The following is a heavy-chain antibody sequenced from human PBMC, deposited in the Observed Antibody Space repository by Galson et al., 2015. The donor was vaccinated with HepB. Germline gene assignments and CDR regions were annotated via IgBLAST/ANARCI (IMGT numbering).Heavy chain of an antibody. D-gene: IGHD3-3*01. V-gene: IGHV3-33*01. CDR2: IWYDGDPN. J-gene: IGHJ4*02. CDR1: GFTFSNYG. Sequence: LRLSCAASGFTFSNYGMHWVRQAPGKGLEWVAVIWYDGDPNYYADSVKGRFTVSRDTSKSTLYLQMNSLRVGDTAVYYCAGGPPRERDIWSRHYTRPDFWGQGTLVTVSS. CDR3: AGGPPRERDIWSRHYTRPDF.